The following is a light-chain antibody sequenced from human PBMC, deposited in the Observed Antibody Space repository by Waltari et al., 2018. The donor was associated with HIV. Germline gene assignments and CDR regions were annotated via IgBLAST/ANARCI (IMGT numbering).Light chain of an antibody. Sequence: QSVLTQPPSVSGAPGQRVTISCTGSSSNIGAGYEVHWYQQLPGTGPKLLIYSISNRPSRVPDAFSGFNSGASASLAITRLQAEDEADYYCQSYDSSLGGVLFGGGTKLTVL. CDR2: SIS. V-gene: IGLV1-40*01. CDR3: QSYDSSLGGVL. J-gene: IGLJ2*01. CDR1: SSNIGAGYE.